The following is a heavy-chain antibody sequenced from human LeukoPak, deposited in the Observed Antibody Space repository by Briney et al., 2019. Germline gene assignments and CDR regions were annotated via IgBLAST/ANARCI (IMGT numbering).Heavy chain of an antibody. V-gene: IGHV4-34*01. J-gene: IGHJ5*02. D-gene: IGHD6-6*01. Sequence: SETLSLTCAVYGGSFIGYDWTWIRQPPGKGLEWIGEINHSGGTNYNPSLKSRVTISVDTSKNQFSLNLSSVTAADTAVYYCASLARGGNWFDPWGQGTLVTVSS. CDR3: ASLARGGNWFDP. CDR2: INHSGGT. CDR1: GGSFIGYD.